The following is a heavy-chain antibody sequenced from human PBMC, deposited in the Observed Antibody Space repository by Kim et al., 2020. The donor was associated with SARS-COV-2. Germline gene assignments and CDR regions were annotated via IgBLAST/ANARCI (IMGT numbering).Heavy chain of an antibody. V-gene: IGHV4-34*01. CDR1: GGSFSGYY. CDR2: INHSGST. CDR3: ARGSLGRFGESENQNHVDTTLRSLGFDY. J-gene: IGHJ4*02. Sequence: SETLSLTCAVYGGSFSGYYWSWIRQPPGKGLEWIGEINHSGSTNYNPSLKSRVTISVDTSKNQFSLKLSSVTAADTAVYYCARGSLGRFGESENQNHVDTTLRSLGFDYWGQGTLVTVSS. D-gene: IGHD3-10*01.